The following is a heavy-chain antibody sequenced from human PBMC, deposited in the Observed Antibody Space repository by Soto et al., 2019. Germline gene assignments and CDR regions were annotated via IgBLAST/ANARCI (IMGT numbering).Heavy chain of an antibody. Sequence: QVQLQQWGAGLLKPSETLSLTCAVYGGSFSGYYWSWIRQPPGTGLEWIGEINHSGSTNYNPSLKSRVTISVDTSKNQFSLKLSSVTAADTAVYYCARGNPKYGGYVPSYWGQGTLVTVSS. D-gene: IGHD5-12*01. V-gene: IGHV4-34*01. J-gene: IGHJ4*02. CDR3: ARGNPKYGGYVPSY. CDR1: GGSFSGYY. CDR2: INHSGST.